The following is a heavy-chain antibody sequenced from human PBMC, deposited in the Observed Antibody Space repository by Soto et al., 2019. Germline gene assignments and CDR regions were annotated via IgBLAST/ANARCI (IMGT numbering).Heavy chain of an antibody. CDR3: AKVGFPYSYDGNWFDP. J-gene: IGHJ5*02. CDR2: ISASGVST. D-gene: IGHD5-18*01. CDR1: GFTFSTYA. Sequence: GGSLRLSCAASGFTFSTYAMTWVRQAPGRGLEWVSAISASGVSTYYADSVKGRFTISRDNSKNTLYLQMNSLRVEDTAVYYCAKVGFPYSYDGNWFDPWGQGTLVTVSS. V-gene: IGHV3-23*01.